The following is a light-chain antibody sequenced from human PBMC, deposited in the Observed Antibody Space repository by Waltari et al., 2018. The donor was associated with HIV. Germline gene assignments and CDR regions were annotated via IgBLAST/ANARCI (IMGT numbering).Light chain of an antibody. CDR2: STS. J-gene: IGKJ2*01. Sequence: IMLTQSPGTLSLSPGERATLSCRASQSVSSTYLTWYQQKPGQAPRLLIYSTSSRATGIPDRFSGSGSGTDFSLTISRLEPEDFAVYYCQQYGSSPLYIFGQGTKLEI. CDR1: QSVSSTY. CDR3: QQYGSSPLYI. V-gene: IGKV3-20*01.